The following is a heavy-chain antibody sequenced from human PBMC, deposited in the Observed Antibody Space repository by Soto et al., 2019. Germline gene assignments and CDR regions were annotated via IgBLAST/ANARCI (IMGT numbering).Heavy chain of an antibody. CDR3: ARGPHCSSNNCYTDYYYYYGMDV. CDR2: IIPIFGTA. CDR1: GGTFSSYA. D-gene: IGHD2-2*02. V-gene: IGHV1-69*01. Sequence: QVQLVQSGAEVKKPGSSVKVSCKASGGTFSSYAISWVRQAPGQGLEWMGGIIPIFGTANYAQKFQGRVTITADESTSTAYMELSSLRSDDTAVYYCARGPHCSSNNCYTDYYYYYGMDVW. J-gene: IGHJ6*01.